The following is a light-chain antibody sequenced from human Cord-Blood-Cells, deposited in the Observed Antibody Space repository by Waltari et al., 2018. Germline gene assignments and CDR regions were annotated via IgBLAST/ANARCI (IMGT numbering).Light chain of an antibody. Sequence: DIQMTQSPSSLSASVGDRVTITCQASQDISNYLNWYQKKPGKAPKLLIYDASNLETGVPSRFSGSGSGTDFTFTISSLQPEDIGTYYCQQYDNLPYTFGQGTKLEIK. CDR1: QDISNY. V-gene: IGKV1-33*01. CDR2: DAS. J-gene: IGKJ2*01. CDR3: QQYDNLPYT.